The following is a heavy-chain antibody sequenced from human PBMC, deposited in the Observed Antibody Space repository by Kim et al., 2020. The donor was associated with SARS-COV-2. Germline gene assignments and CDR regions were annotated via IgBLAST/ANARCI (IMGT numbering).Heavy chain of an antibody. CDR2: IWYDGSNK. V-gene: IGHV3-33*01. CDR3: ARDPRGPRVEEPQALDY. Sequence: GGSLRLSCAASGFTFSSYGMHWVRQAPGKGLEWVAVIWYDGSNKYYADSVKGRFTISRDNSKNTLYLQMNSLRAEDTAVYYCARDPRGPRVEEPQALDYWGQGTLVTVSS. J-gene: IGHJ4*02. CDR1: GFTFSSYG. D-gene: IGHD1-26*01.